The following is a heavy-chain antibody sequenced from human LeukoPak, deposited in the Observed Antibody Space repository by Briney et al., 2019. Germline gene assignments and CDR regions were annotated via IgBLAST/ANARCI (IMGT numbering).Heavy chain of an antibody. V-gene: IGHV1-18*01. Sequence: ASVKVSCKASGYTFTSYGISWVRDAPGQGLEWMGWISAYNGNTNYAQKLQGRVTMTTDTSTSTAYMELRSLRSDDTAVYYCARDRGVTMVRGVIIESDYWGQGTLVTVSS. CDR2: ISAYNGNT. CDR3: ARDRGVTMVRGVIIESDY. J-gene: IGHJ4*02. D-gene: IGHD3-10*01. CDR1: GYTFTSYG.